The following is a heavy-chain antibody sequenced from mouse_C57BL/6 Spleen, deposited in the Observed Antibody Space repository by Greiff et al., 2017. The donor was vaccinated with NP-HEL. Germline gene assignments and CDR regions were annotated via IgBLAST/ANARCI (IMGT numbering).Heavy chain of an antibody. Sequence: VQLQQPGAELVKPGASVKMSCKASGYTFTSYWITWVKQRPGQGLEWIGDIYPGSGSTNYNEKFKSKATLTVDTSSSTAYMQLSSLTSEDSAVYYCARHYYGSSYGAYWGQGTLVTVSA. CDR3: ARHYYGSSYGAY. D-gene: IGHD1-1*01. CDR1: GYTFTSYW. V-gene: IGHV1-55*01. J-gene: IGHJ3*01. CDR2: IYPGSGST.